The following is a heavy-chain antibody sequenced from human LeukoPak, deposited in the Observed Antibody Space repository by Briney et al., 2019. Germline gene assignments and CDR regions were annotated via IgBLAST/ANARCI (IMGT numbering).Heavy chain of an antibody. V-gene: IGHV4-38-2*02. CDR1: GYSIGSDFY. CDR3: AREPGWGHNYYYMDV. Sequence: KPSETLSLTCAVSGYSIGSDFYWGWIRQTPGEGLEWLGSVSHNTGASYNPSFKSRVTISLDTSKNHFSLTLTTVTAADTAVYFCAREPGWGHNYYYMDVWGKGTTVAVSS. CDR2: VSHNTGA. D-gene: IGHD1-26*01. J-gene: IGHJ6*03.